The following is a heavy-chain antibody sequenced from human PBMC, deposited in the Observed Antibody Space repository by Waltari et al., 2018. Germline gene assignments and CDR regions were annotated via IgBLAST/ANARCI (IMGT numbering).Heavy chain of an antibody. V-gene: IGHV3-74*01. CDR1: EFTFSLYW. CDR3: ARGARRTSQTTGWWYFDV. D-gene: IGHD4-17*01. CDR2: SNSDGSSI. J-gene: IGHJ2*01. Sequence: EVQLVESGGGLVQPGGSLRLSCEASEFTFSLYWMQWVRQVPGKGLEWVSRSNSDGSSISYADSVKGRFTISKDNARNTVYLQMNSLRAEDTAIYYCARGARRTSQTTGWWYFDVWGRGTLLTVSS.